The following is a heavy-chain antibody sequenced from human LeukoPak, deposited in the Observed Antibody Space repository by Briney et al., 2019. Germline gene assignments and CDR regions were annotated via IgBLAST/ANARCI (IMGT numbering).Heavy chain of an antibody. V-gene: IGHV1-46*01. CDR2: INPSDIST. CDR1: GYTFTSYY. Sequence: ASVKVSCKASGYTFTSYYIHWVRQAPGQGLEWMGAINPSDISTTYAQKFQGRVTMTRDTHTSTVYMHPTSLRSEDTAVYYCGSVNSGGYRLDYWGQGTLVTVSS. D-gene: IGHD2-15*01. CDR3: GSVNSGGYRLDY. J-gene: IGHJ4*02.